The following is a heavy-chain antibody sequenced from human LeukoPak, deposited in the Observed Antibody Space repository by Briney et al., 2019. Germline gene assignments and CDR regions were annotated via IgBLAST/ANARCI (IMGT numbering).Heavy chain of an antibody. V-gene: IGHV3-7*01. J-gene: IGHJ5*02. D-gene: IGHD2-2*01. Sequence: GGSLRLSCAASGFTFRSYWMSWVRQAPGKGLEWVANIKQDGSEKYYVDSVKGRFTISRDNAKNSLYLQMNSLRAEDTAVYYCAREGAAGSIRHWDIVLIPTPMRTFPDPWGQGTLVTVSS. CDR1: GFTFRSYW. CDR3: AREGAAGSIRHWDIVLIPTPMRTFPDP. CDR2: IKQDGSEK.